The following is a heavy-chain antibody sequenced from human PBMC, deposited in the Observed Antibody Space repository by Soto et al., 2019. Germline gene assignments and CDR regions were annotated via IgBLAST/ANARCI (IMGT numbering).Heavy chain of an antibody. V-gene: IGHV4-39*01. CDR3: ARHTRNQLDP. CDR1: GDSMTSSSYY. J-gene: IGHJ5*02. CDR2: IYYSERTSYNSGST. Sequence: ETLSLTCTVSGDSMTSSSYYWGWIRQPPGKGLEWIGSIYYSERTSYNSGSTYYSPSLKSRVTISGDTSKSQFSLKLSSVTAADTAVYYCARHTRNQLDPWGQGTLVTVSS. D-gene: IGHD2-2*01.